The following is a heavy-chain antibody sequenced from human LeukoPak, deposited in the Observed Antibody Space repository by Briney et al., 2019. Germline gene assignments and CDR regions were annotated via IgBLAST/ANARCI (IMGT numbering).Heavy chain of an antibody. Sequence: GGSLRLSCAASGFTFSSYAMSWVRQAPGKGLEWVARTRDKAHGHTTEYAASVKGRFIISRDESRNSLYLQMNSLQVEDTAIYYCVRGYNSFDSWGPGTVVTVSS. V-gene: IGHV3-72*01. D-gene: IGHD1-1*01. CDR2: TRDKAHGHTT. J-gene: IGHJ4*02. CDR3: VRGYNSFDS. CDR1: GFTFSSYA.